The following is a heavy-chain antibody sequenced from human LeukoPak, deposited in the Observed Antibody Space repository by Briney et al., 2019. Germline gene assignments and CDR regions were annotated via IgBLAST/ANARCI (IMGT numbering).Heavy chain of an antibody. Sequence: PGGSLRLSRAASGFTFSSYAMGWVRQAPGKGPEWVSDITGSGYTHYADSVKGRFTISRDNSKDTLYLQMSSLRAEDTALYYCAKGDTSGTALHWFDPWGQGTLVTVSS. J-gene: IGHJ5*02. CDR2: ITGSGYT. CDR3: AKGDTSGTALHWFDP. V-gene: IGHV3-23*01. D-gene: IGHD1-1*01. CDR1: GFTFSSYA.